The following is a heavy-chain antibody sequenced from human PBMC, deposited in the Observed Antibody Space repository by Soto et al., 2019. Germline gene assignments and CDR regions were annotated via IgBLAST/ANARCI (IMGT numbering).Heavy chain of an antibody. CDR3: VRLLWFGELS. CDR2: VYWDDDK. J-gene: IGHJ5*02. CDR1: GFSLSTSGVG. D-gene: IGHD3-10*01. Sequence: QITLKESGPTLVKPTQTLTLTCTFSGFSLSTSGVGVGWIRQPPGKALEWLALVYWDDDKRYSSSLKSRVTIXXDTSKHQVVLTMTNMDPVDTATYYCVRLLWFGELSWGQGTLVTVSS. V-gene: IGHV2-5*02.